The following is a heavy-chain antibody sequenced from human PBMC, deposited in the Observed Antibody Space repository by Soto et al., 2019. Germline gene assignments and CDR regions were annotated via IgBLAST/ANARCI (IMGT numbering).Heavy chain of an antibody. V-gene: IGHV5-51*01. CDR3: AGCSGGSCYPNGAFDI. J-gene: IGHJ3*02. CDR1: GYSFTSYW. D-gene: IGHD2-15*01. Sequence: PGESLKISCKGSGYSFTSYWIGWVRQMPGKGLEWMGIIYPGDSGTRYSPSFQGQVTISADKSISTAYLQWSSLKASDTAMYYCAGCSGGSCYPNGAFDIWGQGTMVTVSS. CDR2: IYPGDSGT.